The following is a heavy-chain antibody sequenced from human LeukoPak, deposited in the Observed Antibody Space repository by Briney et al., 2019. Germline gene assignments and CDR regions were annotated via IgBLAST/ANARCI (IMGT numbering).Heavy chain of an antibody. D-gene: IGHD4-17*01. J-gene: IGHJ4*02. Sequence: ASVKVSCKASGYTFTGYYMYWVRQAPGQGLEWMGWINPNSDGTSYAQKFQGRVTMTRDTSISTAYMEMTRLRSDDTAVYYCASGYGDYSPDYWGQGTLVTVSS. CDR1: GYTFTGYY. CDR2: INPNSDGT. CDR3: ASGYGDYSPDY. V-gene: IGHV1-2*02.